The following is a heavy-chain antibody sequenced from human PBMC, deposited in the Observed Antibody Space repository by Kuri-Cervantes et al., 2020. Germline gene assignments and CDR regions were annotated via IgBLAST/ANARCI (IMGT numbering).Heavy chain of an antibody. Sequence: SETLSLTCTVSGGSISSGDYYWSWIRQPPGKGLEWIGYIYYSGSTNYNPSLKSRVTISVDTSKNQFSLKLSSVTAADTAVYYCARVLLYYDILTGYYKSGYFDYWGQRTLVTVSS. CDR3: ARVLLYYDILTGYYKSGYFDY. CDR1: GGSISSGDYY. CDR2: IYYSGST. V-gene: IGHV4-61*08. J-gene: IGHJ4*02. D-gene: IGHD3-9*01.